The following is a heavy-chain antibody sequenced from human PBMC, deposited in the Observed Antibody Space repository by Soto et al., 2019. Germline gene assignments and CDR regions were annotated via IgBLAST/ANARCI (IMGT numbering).Heavy chain of an antibody. Sequence: SETLSLTCSVSGGSINSSSYFWGWVRQPPGKGLEWIGSIYYSGSTYYNPSLRSRVTISVDTSKNQFSLKLSSVTAADTAVFYCARHYSSGSRNWFDPWRQGTLVTVSS. D-gene: IGHD6-19*01. V-gene: IGHV4-39*01. CDR2: IYYSGST. CDR3: ARHYSSGSRNWFDP. CDR1: GGSINSSSYF. J-gene: IGHJ5*02.